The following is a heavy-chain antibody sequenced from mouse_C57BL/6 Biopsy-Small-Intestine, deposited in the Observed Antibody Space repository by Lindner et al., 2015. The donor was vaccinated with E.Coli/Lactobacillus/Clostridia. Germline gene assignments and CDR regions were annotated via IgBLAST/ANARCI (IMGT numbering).Heavy chain of an antibody. CDR3: ARNWDFDY. CDR1: LHLHKLW. J-gene: IGHJ2*01. D-gene: IGHD4-1*01. CDR2: IYPRSGNA. V-gene: IGHV1-81*01. Sequence: VQLQESGAEVTGAWGFSEAVLQGFWLHLHKLWYKLGEAENWTGPEWIGEIYPRSGNAYYSEKFKGKATLTADKSSSTVYMELRSLTSEDSAVYFCARNWDFDYWGQGTTLTVSS.